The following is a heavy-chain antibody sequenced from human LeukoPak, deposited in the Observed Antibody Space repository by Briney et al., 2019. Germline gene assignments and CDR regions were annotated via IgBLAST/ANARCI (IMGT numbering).Heavy chain of an antibody. CDR1: GATFISYA. J-gene: IGHJ4*02. V-gene: IGHV1-69*05. D-gene: IGHD2-15*01. CDR3: ARDLRCSGGSCSDY. CDR2: IIPIFGTA. Sequence: ASVKVSCKASGATFISYAMSWVRQAPGQGLEWMGGIIPIFGTASYAQKFQGRVTMTRDMSTSTVYMELSSLRSEDTAVYYCARDLRCSGGSCSDYWGQGTLVTVSS.